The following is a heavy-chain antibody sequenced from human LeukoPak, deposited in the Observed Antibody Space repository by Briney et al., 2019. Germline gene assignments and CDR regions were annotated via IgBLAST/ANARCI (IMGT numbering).Heavy chain of an antibody. CDR1: GGSISSYY. V-gene: IGHV4-4*07. CDR3: ARTAPDSVWKGNAFDI. J-gene: IGHJ3*02. D-gene: IGHD1-1*01. CDR2: IYTSGST. Sequence: PSETLSLTCTVSGGSISSYYWSWIRQPAGKGLEWIGRIYTSGSTNYNPSLKSRVTMSVDTSKNQFSLKLSSVTAADTAVYYCARTAPDSVWKGNAFDIWGQGTMVTVSS.